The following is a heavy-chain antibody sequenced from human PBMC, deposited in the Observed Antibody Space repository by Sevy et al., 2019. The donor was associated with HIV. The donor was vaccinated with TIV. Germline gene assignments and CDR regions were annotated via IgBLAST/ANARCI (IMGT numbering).Heavy chain of an antibody. CDR2: IVVGSGNT. CDR3: AATYYYDSSGYIGGYYFDY. J-gene: IGHJ4*02. Sequence: ASVKVSYKASGFTFTSSAVQWVRQARGQRLEWIGWIVVGSGNTNYAQKFQERVTITRDMSTSTAYMELSSLRSEDTAVYYCAATYYYDSSGYIGGYYFDYWGQGTLVTVSS. CDR1: GFTFTSSA. V-gene: IGHV1-58*01. D-gene: IGHD3-22*01.